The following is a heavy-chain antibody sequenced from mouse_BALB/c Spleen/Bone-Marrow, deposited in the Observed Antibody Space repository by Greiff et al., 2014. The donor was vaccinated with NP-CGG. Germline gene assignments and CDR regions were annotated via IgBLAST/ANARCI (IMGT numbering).Heavy chain of an antibody. V-gene: IGHV3-8*02. CDR2: ISYSGST. CDR3: AREKVPYYYAMDY. Sequence: EVHLVESGPSLVKPSQTLSLTCSVTGDSITSGYWNWIRKFPGNKLEYMGYISYSGSTYYNPSLKSRISITRDTSKNQYYLQLNSVTTEDTATYYCAREKVPYYYAMDYWGQGTSVTVSS. D-gene: IGHD5-1*01. J-gene: IGHJ4*01. CDR1: GDSITSGY.